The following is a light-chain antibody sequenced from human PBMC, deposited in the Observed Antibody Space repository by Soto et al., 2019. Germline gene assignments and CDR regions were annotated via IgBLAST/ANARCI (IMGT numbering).Light chain of an antibody. CDR3: QQYNSYWS. CDR1: QSLSTW. Sequence: DIQMTQSPSTLSASVGDRVTITCRASQSLSTWLAWFQQKPGKAPKLLIYDASSLESGVPSRFSGSGSGTEFTLTISSLQPDDFAIYYCQQYNSYWSFGQGTTVEIK. CDR2: DAS. J-gene: IGKJ1*01. V-gene: IGKV1-5*01.